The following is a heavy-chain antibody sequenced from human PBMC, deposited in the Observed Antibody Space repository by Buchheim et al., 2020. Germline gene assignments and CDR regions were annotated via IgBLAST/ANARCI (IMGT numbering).Heavy chain of an antibody. CDR1: GYTFTNFY. J-gene: IGHJ4*02. CDR2: SNPSDGST. Sequence: QVQLVQSGAEVKKPGASVKVSCKASGYTFTNFYMHWVRQAPGQGLEWVGISNPSDGSTTYAQRFQGRVTIPRDTSASTVYMELSSLRSEDTAVYYCARGTTVVTPSPFDYWGQGTL. D-gene: IGHD4-23*01. CDR3: ARGTTVVTPSPFDY. V-gene: IGHV1-46*01.